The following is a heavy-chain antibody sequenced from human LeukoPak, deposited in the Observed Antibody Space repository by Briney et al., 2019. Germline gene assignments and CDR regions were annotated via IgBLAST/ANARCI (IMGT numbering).Heavy chain of an antibody. Sequence: GGSLRLSCAASGFTFDDYAMHWVRQAPGKGLEWVSGISWNSGSIGYADSVKGRFTISRDNSKNTLHLQMNSLRAEDTAVYYCAKEWAVAGAFDYWGQGTLVTVSS. CDR2: ISWNSGSI. J-gene: IGHJ4*02. V-gene: IGHV3-9*01. D-gene: IGHD6-19*01. CDR1: GFTFDDYA. CDR3: AKEWAVAGAFDY.